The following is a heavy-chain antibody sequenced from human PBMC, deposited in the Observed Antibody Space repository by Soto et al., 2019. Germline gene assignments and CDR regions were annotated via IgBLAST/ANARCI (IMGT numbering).Heavy chain of an antibody. CDR2: INGDGSLI. CDR1: GFTFRNYW. V-gene: IGHV3-74*01. Sequence: VQLVESGGGLVQPGGSLRLSCAASGFTFRNYWMHWVRQAPGKGLEWVSHINGDGSLIRYADSVKGRFTISRDNAKNLVPLQMTILRGDDTAVYFFVTAPSTAPDFWGQVPLVTVSS. CDR3: VTAPSTAPDF. D-gene: IGHD3-3*01. J-gene: IGHJ4*02.